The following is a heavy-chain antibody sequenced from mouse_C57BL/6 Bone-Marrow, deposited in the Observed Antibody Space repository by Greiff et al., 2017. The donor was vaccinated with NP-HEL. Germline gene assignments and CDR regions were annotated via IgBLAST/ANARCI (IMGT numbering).Heavy chain of an antibody. J-gene: IGHJ3*01. CDR2: IYPRSGNT. D-gene: IGHD4-1*01. Sequence: VQRVESGAELARPGASVKLSCKASGYTFPSYGISWVKQRTGQGLEWIGEIYPRSGNTYYNEKFKGKATLTADKSSSTAYMELRSLTSEDSAVYFCARGDWDRGAWFAYWGQGTLVTVSA. CDR1: GYTFPSYG. V-gene: IGHV1-81*01. CDR3: ARGDWDRGAWFAY.